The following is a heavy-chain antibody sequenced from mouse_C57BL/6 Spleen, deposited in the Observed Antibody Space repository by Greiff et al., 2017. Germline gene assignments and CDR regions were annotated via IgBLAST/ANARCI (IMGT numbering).Heavy chain of an antibody. Sequence: EVQRVESGPGLVKPSQSLSLTCSVTGYSITSGYYWNWIRQFPGNKLEWMGYISYDGSNNYNPSLKNRISITRDTSKNQFFLKLNSVTTEDTATYYCASPSSYGYYAMDYWGQGTSVTVSS. CDR1: GYSITSGYY. CDR3: ASPSSYGYYAMDY. D-gene: IGHD1-1*01. CDR2: ISYDGSN. V-gene: IGHV3-6*01. J-gene: IGHJ4*01.